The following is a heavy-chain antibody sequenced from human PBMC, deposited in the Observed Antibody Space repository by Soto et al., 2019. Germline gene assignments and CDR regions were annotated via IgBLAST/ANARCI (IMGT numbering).Heavy chain of an antibody. V-gene: IGHV3-23*01. CDR3: AKLISSSSSQFDS. CDR2: ISADGGST. J-gene: IGHJ4*02. CDR1: GFTFSNSA. Sequence: GGSLRLSCAASGFTFSNSALSWVRQAPGKGLEWVSGISADGGSTYYADSVKGRFTVSRDNSQNTLYLQMNRLRAEDTAVYYCAKLISSSSSQFDSWGQGTLVTVSS. D-gene: IGHD6-6*01.